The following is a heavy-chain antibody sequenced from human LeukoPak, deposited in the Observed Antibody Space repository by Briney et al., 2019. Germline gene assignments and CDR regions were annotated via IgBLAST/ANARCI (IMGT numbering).Heavy chain of an antibody. J-gene: IGHJ4*02. V-gene: IGHV3-48*03. Sequence: GGSLRLSCAVSGFPFSVYEMNWVRQAPGKGLEWVSNIGSSGAIRHYADSVKGPFSISRDNAENSLFLQLNSLRVEDTGIYYCALLAVASDFDYWGQGALVTVSS. CDR3: ALLAVASDFDY. CDR2: IGSSGAIR. CDR1: GFPFSVYE. D-gene: IGHD6-19*01.